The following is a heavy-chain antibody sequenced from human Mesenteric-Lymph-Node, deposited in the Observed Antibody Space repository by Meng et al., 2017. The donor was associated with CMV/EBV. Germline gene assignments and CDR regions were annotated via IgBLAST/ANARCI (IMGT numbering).Heavy chain of an antibody. CDR1: GGSISSSSY. J-gene: IGHJ4*02. CDR2: VSYSGSA. CDR3: ARARIAARPSGFGY. Sequence: SETLSLTCTVSGGSISSSSYWGWIRQPPGKGLEWIGSVSYSGSAYYTPSLKSRVTISVDTSKDQFSLKVNSVTAADTAVYYCARARIAARPSGFGYWGQGTLVTVSS. V-gene: IGHV4-39*01. D-gene: IGHD6-6*01.